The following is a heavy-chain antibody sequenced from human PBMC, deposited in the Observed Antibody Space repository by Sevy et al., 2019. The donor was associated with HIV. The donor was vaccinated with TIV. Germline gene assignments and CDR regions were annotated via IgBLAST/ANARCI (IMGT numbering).Heavy chain of an antibody. D-gene: IGHD2-2*01. Sequence: AAVKVSCKASGYTFTDYYMHWVGQAPGQGLEWMGRINPKSGGTNYPQKFQGRVTMTRDTSISTAYMELSRLRSDDTAVYYCARYCSSTSSYAPPFDYWGQGTTVTVSS. CDR3: ARYCSSTSSYAPPFDY. J-gene: IGHJ4*02. V-gene: IGHV1-2*06. CDR1: GYTFTDYY. CDR2: INPKSGGT.